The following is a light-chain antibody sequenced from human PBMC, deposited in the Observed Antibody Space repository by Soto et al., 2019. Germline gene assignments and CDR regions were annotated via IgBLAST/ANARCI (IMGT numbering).Light chain of an antibody. CDR2: GNS. Sequence: QSVLTQPPSVSGAPGQRVTISCTGSSSNIGAGYDVHWYQQLPGTAPKLLIYGNSNRPSGVPDRFSGSKSGTSASLAINGVQAEDEADYYCQSYDSSLGGWVFGGGTKLTVL. CDR3: QSYDSSLGGWV. V-gene: IGLV1-40*01. J-gene: IGLJ3*02. CDR1: SSNIGAGYD.